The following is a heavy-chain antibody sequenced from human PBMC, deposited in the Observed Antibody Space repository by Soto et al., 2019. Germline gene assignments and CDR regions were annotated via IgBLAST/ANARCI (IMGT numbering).Heavy chain of an antibody. J-gene: IGHJ4*02. CDR2: IIPIFGTA. CDR1: GGTFSSYA. D-gene: IGHD2-15*01. CDR3: AREGCSGGSCFNYFDY. V-gene: IGHV1-69*12. Sequence: QVQLVQSGAEVKKPGSSVKVSCKASGGTFSSYAISWVRQAPGQGLEWMGGIIPIFGTANYAQKFQGRVTITADEPTSTAYMELSSLRSEDTAVYYCAREGCSGGSCFNYFDYWGQGTLVTVSS.